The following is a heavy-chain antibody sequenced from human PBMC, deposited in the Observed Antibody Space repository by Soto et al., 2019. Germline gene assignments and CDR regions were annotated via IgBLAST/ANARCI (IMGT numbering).Heavy chain of an antibody. V-gene: IGHV3-48*03. Sequence: EVQLVESGGGLVQPGGPLRLSCAASGFTFSSFEMNWVRQAPGKGLEWVSKIGSSGSTIWYADSVKGRFTISRDNAKNSLYLQMNSLRGEDTAVYYCARATYSSSYYFDSWGQGTLVTVSS. CDR3: ARATYSSSYYFDS. J-gene: IGHJ4*02. D-gene: IGHD6-6*01. CDR2: IGSSGSTI. CDR1: GFTFSSFE.